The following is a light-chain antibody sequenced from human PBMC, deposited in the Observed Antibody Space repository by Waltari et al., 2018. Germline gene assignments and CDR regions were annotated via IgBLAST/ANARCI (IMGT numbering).Light chain of an antibody. CDR3: VAWDDSLSATV. CDR2: RSV. V-gene: IGLV1-47*01. CDR1: SSTSGSNY. J-gene: IGLJ3*02. Sequence: QPVLTQPPSASGTPGQRVTISCSASSSTSGSNYVYWYQHLPGPAPNLLIYRSVQRPSGVPARFSGSKSGTSASLAISELRFEDEADYYCVAWDDSLSATVFGGGTKLTVL.